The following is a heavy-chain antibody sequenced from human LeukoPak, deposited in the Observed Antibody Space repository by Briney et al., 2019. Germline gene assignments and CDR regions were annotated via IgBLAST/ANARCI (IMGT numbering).Heavy chain of an antibody. V-gene: IGHV3-9*01. CDR2: ISWNSDSI. CDR1: GFTFSSYN. Sequence: PGGSLRLSCAASGFTFSSYNLNWVRQAPGKGLEWVSGISWNSDSIGYADSVKGRFTISRDNAKTSLYLQMNSLRAEDTALYYCARATVRGSWGQGTMVTVSS. D-gene: IGHD3-10*01. CDR3: ARATVRGS. J-gene: IGHJ3*01.